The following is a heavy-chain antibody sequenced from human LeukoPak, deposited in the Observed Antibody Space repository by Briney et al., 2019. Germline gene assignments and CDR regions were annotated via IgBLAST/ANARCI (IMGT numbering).Heavy chain of an antibody. CDR1: GFTFDDYA. Sequence: PGGSLRLSCAASGFTFDDYAMHWVRQAPGKGLEWVSTLAWNSDNVHCADSVKGRFTISRDNARNSLYLQMDSLRPEDTALYFCAKGSGPVRFSGHVLDYWGQGTLVTVSS. J-gene: IGHJ4*02. CDR2: LAWNSDNV. V-gene: IGHV3-9*01. CDR3: AKGSGPVRFSGHVLDY. D-gene: IGHD5-12*01.